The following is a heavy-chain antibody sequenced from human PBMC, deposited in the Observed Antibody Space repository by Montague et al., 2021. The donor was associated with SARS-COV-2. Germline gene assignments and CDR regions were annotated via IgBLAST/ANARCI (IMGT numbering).Heavy chain of an antibody. CDR2: ISYNGRT. Sequence: SETLSLTCTVSGDSISSPRYYWGWIRQPPGKGLEWIGTISYNGRTFYNPSLRSRLTISVDPSENQFSLKLNSVTAADTAVYYCTRLALLVAGGIGCFDPWGQGTLVTVSS. CDR1: GDSISSPRYY. CDR3: TRLALLVAGGIGCFDP. J-gene: IGHJ5*02. V-gene: IGHV4-39*01. D-gene: IGHD1-1*01.